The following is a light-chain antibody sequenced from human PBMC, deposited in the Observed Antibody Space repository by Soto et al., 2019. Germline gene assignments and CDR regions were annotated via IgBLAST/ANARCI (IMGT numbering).Light chain of an antibody. V-gene: IGKV3-20*01. J-gene: IGKJ1*01. CDR3: QQYGSSPPCT. Sequence: EIVLTQSPGTLSLSPGERATLSCRASQSVSSSYLAWYQQKPGQAPRLLIYGASSRATGIPDRFSGSGSGTDFTLTISRLESADFAVYYCQQYGSSPPCTFGQGTKVEIK. CDR2: GAS. CDR1: QSVSSSY.